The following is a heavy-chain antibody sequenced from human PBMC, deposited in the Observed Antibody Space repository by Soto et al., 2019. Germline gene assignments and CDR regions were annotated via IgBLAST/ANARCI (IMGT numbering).Heavy chain of an antibody. CDR2: FIPMSGTA. CDR1: GGTFSSFA. CDR3: AGGIVGATEFDS. J-gene: IGHJ4*02. Sequence: QVQVVQSGAEVRKPGSSVKVSCKASGGTFSSFAFSWVRQAPGQGLEWMGGFIPMSGTATYAQKLQGRVTITADESTRTVFMQLSSLRSEDTAVYYCAGGIVGATEFDSWGQGTLVTVSS. V-gene: IGHV1-69*01. D-gene: IGHD1-26*01.